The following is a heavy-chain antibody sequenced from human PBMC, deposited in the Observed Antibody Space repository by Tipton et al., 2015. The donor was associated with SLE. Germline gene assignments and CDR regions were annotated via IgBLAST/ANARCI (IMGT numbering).Heavy chain of an antibody. V-gene: IGHV4-59*01. Sequence: TLSLTCTVSGGSISSYYWSWMRQPPGKGLEWIGYIYYSGSTNYNPSLKSRVTISVDTSKNQFSLKLSSVTAADTAVYYCARGDSSWYYSQAFDIWGQGTMVTVSS. D-gene: IGHD6-13*01. CDR2: IYYSGST. J-gene: IGHJ3*02. CDR3: ARGDSSWYYSQAFDI. CDR1: GGSISSYY.